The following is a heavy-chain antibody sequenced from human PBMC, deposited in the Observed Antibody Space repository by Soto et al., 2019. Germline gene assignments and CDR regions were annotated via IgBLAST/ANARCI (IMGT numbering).Heavy chain of an antibody. J-gene: IGHJ6*02. Sequence: SETLSLTCTVSGGSISSSSYYWGWIRQPPGKGLEWIGSIYYSGSTYYNPSLKSRVTISVDTSKSQFSLKLSSVTAADTAVYYCARHADYGDGMDVWGQGTTVTVSS. CDR3: ARHADYGDGMDV. CDR2: IYYSGST. D-gene: IGHD4-17*01. CDR1: GGSISSSSYY. V-gene: IGHV4-39*01.